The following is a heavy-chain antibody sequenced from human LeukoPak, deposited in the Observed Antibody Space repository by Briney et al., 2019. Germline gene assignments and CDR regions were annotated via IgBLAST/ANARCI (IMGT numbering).Heavy chain of an antibody. Sequence: GGSLRLSCAASGFTFSSYEMNWVRQAPGKGLEWDSYISSSGSNIYYADSVKGRFTISRDNAKNSLYLQINSLRAEDTAVYYCAELGITMIGGVWGKGTTVTISS. CDR3: AELGITMIGGV. CDR2: ISSSGSNI. J-gene: IGHJ6*04. V-gene: IGHV3-48*03. CDR1: GFTFSSYE. D-gene: IGHD3-10*02.